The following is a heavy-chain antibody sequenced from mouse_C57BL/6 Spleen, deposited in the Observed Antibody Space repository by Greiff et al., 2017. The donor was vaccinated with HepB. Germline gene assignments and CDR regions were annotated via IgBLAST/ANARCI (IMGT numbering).Heavy chain of an antibody. J-gene: IGHJ2*01. Sequence: VQLQQSGAELVRPGASVKLSCKASGYTFTDYYINWVKQRPGQGLEWIARIYPGSGNTYYNEKFKGKATLTAEKSSSTAYMQLSSLTSEDSAVYFCARAPYYYGRSYGGGYYFDYWGQGTTLTVSS. D-gene: IGHD1-1*01. CDR1: GYTFTDYY. CDR2: IYPGSGNT. CDR3: ARAPYYYGRSYGGGYYFDY. V-gene: IGHV1-76*01.